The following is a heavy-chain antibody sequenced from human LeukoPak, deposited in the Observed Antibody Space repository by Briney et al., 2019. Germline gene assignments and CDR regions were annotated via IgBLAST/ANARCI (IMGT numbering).Heavy chain of an antibody. CDR3: ARDNAPYTSSSSGLGLFDY. V-gene: IGHV3-53*01. CDR1: GFTVSSNF. D-gene: IGHD6-6*01. Sequence: PGGSLRLYCAAPGFTVSSNFMSWVRQAPGKGLEWVSVIYSGGSTYYADSVKGRFTISRDNSKNTLYLQMNSLRAEDLAVYYCARDNAPYTSSSSGLGLFDYWGQRTLVTVSS. CDR2: IYSGGST. J-gene: IGHJ4*02.